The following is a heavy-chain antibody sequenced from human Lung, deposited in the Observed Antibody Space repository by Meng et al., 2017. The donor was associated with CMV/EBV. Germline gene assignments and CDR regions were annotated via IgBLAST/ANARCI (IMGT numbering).Heavy chain of an antibody. V-gene: IGHV3-9*01. Sequence: SLKISCAGSGFNFGNYAMHWVRQAPGKGLEWVSSISWNSGNMGYADSVEGRFTISRDNAKKSVYLQMNSLRPEDTALYYCVKGPGYQAAKFYFDYWGQGKXVNGSS. CDR1: GFNFGNYA. CDR2: ISWNSGNM. CDR3: VKGPGYQAAKFYFDY. J-gene: IGHJ4*02. D-gene: IGHD6-25*01.